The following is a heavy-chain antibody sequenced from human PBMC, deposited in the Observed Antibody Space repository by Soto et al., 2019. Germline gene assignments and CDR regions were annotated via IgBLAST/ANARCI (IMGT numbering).Heavy chain of an antibody. Sequence: GGSLRLSCAASGFTVSSNYMSWVRQAPGKGLEWVSYISSSGSTIYYADSVKGRFTISRDNAKNSLYLQMNSLRAEDTAVYYCARGAYHYDTSGYFYWGQGTLVTVSS. D-gene: IGHD3-22*01. J-gene: IGHJ4*02. CDR3: ARGAYHYDTSGYFY. CDR1: GFTVSSNY. V-gene: IGHV3-11*01. CDR2: ISSSGSTI.